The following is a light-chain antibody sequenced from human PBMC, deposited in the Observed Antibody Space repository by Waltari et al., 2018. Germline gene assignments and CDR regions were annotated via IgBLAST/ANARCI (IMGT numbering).Light chain of an antibody. J-gene: IGKJ4*01. CDR2: DAS. Sequence: EILLTQSPATLSVSLGERATLPCKASQSVRSYLAWYQQKPGQAPRLLIYDASNRASGIPARFSGSGSGTDFTLTISNVGPGDFAVYYCQQRHDWPLSFGGGTKLEIK. CDR1: QSVRSY. V-gene: IGKV3-11*01. CDR3: QQRHDWPLS.